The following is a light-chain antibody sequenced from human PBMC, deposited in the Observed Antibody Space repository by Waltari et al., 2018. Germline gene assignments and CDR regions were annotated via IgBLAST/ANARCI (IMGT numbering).Light chain of an antibody. V-gene: IGKV3-20*01. Sequence: ELVLTQSTGTLSLSPREGATLSCRASQSVNGALAWYQQKPGQAPRLLIYHASNRATGIPDRFSGSGSGTDFSLTISRLEPEDFAVYYCQHYLRLPVTFGQGTKVEI. J-gene: IGKJ1*01. CDR2: HAS. CDR3: QHYLRLPVT. CDR1: QSVNGA.